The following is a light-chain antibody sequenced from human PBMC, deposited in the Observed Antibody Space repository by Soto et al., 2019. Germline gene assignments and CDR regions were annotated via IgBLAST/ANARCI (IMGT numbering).Light chain of an antibody. CDR1: QSFSGN. J-gene: IGKJ3*01. CDR2: DAS. Sequence: PGERVTLSCRASQSFSGNYLTWYQQKPGQAPRLLIYDASTMATGFPARFSGSGSGTEFTLTISSLQSEDFAVYYCQQRSNWPPKVTFGPGTKVDIK. CDR3: QQRSNWPPKVT. V-gene: IGKV3-15*01.